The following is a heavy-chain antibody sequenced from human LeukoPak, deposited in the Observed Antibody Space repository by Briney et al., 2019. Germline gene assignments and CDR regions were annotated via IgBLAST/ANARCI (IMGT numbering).Heavy chain of an antibody. Sequence: PGGSLRLSCAASPFTFSTYSMKWIRQAPGKGLEWISYISSDRGSIHYADSVKGRFTISRDNAKNSLYLQMDSLRDDDTAIYYCARGRPDITIFGEAYYYMDVWGKGTTVTVSS. CDR1: PFTFSTYS. D-gene: IGHD3-3*01. J-gene: IGHJ6*03. V-gene: IGHV3-48*02. CDR3: ARGRPDITIFGEAYYYMDV. CDR2: ISSDRGSI.